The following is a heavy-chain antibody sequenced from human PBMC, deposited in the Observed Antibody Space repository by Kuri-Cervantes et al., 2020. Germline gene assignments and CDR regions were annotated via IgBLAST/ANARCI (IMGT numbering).Heavy chain of an antibody. CDR2: IYYSGST. Sequence: GSLRLSSAVYGGSFSGYYWSWIRQPPGKGLEWIGSIYYSGSTYYNPSLKSRVTISVDTSKDHFSLNLISVTAADTAVYYCAGLMITFGGVIVMGWFDPWGQGT. V-gene: IGHV4-34*01. CDR3: AGLMITFGGVIVMGWFDP. J-gene: IGHJ5*02. CDR1: GGSFSGYY. D-gene: IGHD3-16*02.